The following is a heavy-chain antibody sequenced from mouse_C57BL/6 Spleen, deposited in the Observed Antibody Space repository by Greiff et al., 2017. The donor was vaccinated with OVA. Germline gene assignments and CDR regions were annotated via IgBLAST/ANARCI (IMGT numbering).Heavy chain of an antibody. CDR3: AREITTVVRYFDV. J-gene: IGHJ1*03. CDR2: IYPSDSET. V-gene: IGHV1-61*01. CDR1: GYTFTSYW. Sequence: VQLQQPGAELVRPGSSVKLSCKASGYTFTSYWMDWVKQRPGQGLEWIGNIYPSDSETHYNQKFKDKATLTVDKSSSTAYMQLSRLTSEDSAVYYCAREITTVVRYFDVWGTGTTVTVSS. D-gene: IGHD1-1*01.